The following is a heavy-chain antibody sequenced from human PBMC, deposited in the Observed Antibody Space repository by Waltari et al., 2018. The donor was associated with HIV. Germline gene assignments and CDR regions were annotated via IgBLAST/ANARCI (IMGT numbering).Heavy chain of an antibody. V-gene: IGHV3-30*04. D-gene: IGHD1-1*01. CDR1: GFTFSSYA. CDR2: ISYDGSNK. J-gene: IGHJ3*02. CDR3: ASGLTMRGAFDI. Sequence: QVQLVESGGGVVQPGRSLRLSCAASGFTFSSYAMHWVRQAPGKGLEWVAVISYDGSNKYYADSVKGRFTISRDNSKNTLYLQMNSLRAEDTAVYYCASGLTMRGAFDIWGQGTMVTVSS.